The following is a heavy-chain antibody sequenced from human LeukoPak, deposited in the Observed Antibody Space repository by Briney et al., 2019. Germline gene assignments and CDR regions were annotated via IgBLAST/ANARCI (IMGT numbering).Heavy chain of an antibody. CDR2: IYHSGST. CDR3: ARTIDSGYDWGAFDI. J-gene: IGHJ3*02. CDR1: GGSISSSNW. D-gene: IGHD5-12*01. Sequence: KPSGTLSLTCAVSGGSISSSNWWSWVRQPPGKGLEWIGEIYHSGSTNYNPSLKSRVTISVDKSKNQFSLKLSSVTAADTAVYYCARTIDSGYDWGAFDIWGQGTMVTVSS. V-gene: IGHV4-4*02.